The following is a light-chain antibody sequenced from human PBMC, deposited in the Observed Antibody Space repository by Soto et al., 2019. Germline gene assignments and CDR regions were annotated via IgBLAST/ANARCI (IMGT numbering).Light chain of an antibody. Sequence: EIVMTQSPATLSVSPGDIATLSCRASHIVSSYLAWFQQKPGQAPRLLIYDASTRATGIPIRFSGSGSGTEFTLTISSLQSEDVGVYYCQQNKDWPGTFGQGTKVEIK. J-gene: IGKJ1*01. CDR3: QQNKDWPGT. CDR1: HIVSSY. CDR2: DAS. V-gene: IGKV3-15*01.